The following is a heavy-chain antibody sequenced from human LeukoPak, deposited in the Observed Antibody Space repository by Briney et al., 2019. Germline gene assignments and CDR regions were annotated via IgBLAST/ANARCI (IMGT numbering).Heavy chain of an antibody. Sequence: ASETLSLTCTVSGGSISSYYWSWIRQPPGKGLEWIGYIYTSGSTNYSPSLKSRVTISVDTSKNQFSLKLSSVTAADTAVYYCARVIMGQGYYYGMDVWGQGTTVTVSS. CDR3: ARVIMGQGYYYGMDV. V-gene: IGHV4-4*09. CDR1: GGSISSYY. J-gene: IGHJ6*02. CDR2: IYTSGST. D-gene: IGHD2/OR15-2a*01.